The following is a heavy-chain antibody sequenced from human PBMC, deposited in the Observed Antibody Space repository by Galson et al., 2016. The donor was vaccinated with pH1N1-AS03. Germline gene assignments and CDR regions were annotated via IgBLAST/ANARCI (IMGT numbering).Heavy chain of an antibody. CDR2: ISAYSGDT. D-gene: IGHD1-1*01. CDR3: ARDRHPTVTLAY. CDR1: GYTFNLYG. J-gene: IGHJ4*02. V-gene: IGHV1-18*01. Sequence: SVKVSCKASGYTFNLYGTSWVRQAPGQGLEWLGWISAYSGDTHYAQNFQGRVSMTTDTSTSTAYLELRSLGSDDAAVYFCARDRHPTVTLAYWGQGTPVIVSS.